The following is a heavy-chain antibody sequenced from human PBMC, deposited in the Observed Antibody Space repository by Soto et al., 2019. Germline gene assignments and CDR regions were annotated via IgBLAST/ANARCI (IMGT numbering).Heavy chain of an antibody. D-gene: IGHD6-13*01. CDR1: GFTSSNYA. CDR3: PKGVSSWHSAESEN. Sequence: PGGSLRLSCAASGFTSSNYAMSWVRQAPGKGLEWVSVISGSGGSTYYADSVKGRFTISRDNSKNTLYLQMNSLRAEDTAVYYCPKGVSSWHSAESENWDQETLLTASS. J-gene: IGHJ4*02. V-gene: IGHV3-23*01. CDR2: ISGSGGST.